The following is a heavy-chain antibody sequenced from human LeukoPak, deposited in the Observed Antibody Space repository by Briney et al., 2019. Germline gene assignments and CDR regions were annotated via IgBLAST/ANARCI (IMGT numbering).Heavy chain of an antibody. D-gene: IGHD2-2*01. V-gene: IGHV3-23*01. J-gene: IGHJ5*02. CDR3: AKAAGYCSSTSCLGNWFDP. CDR2: ISGSGGST. Sequence: GGSLRLSCAASGFTFSSYAMSWVRQAPGKGVEWVSAISGSGGSTYYADSVKGRFTISRDNSKNTLYLQMNSLRAEDTAVYYCAKAAGYCSSTSCLGNWFDPWGQGTLVTVSS. CDR1: GFTFSSYA.